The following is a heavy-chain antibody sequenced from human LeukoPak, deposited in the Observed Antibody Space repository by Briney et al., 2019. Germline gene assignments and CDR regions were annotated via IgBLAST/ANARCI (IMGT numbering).Heavy chain of an antibody. CDR2: INPNSGGT. CDR3: ARDFWYYYDSSGYPHEYYFDY. D-gene: IGHD3-22*01. J-gene: IGHJ4*02. V-gene: IGHV1-2*02. Sequence: VSVKVSCKASGYTFTGYYMHWVRQAPGQGLEWMGWINPNSGGTNYAQKFQGRVTMTRDTSISTAYMELSRLRSDDTAVYYCARDFWYYYDSSGYPHEYYFDYWGQGTPVTVSS. CDR1: GYTFTGYY.